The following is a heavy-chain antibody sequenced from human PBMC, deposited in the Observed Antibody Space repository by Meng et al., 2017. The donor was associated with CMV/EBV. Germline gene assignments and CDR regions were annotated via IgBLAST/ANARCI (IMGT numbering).Heavy chain of an antibody. CDR1: GGSISSSSYY. V-gene: IGHV4-39*07. D-gene: IGHD1-26*01. CDR3: ARGGGSYYYYYYGMDV. CDR2: IYYSGST. J-gene: IGHJ6*02. Sequence: GSLRLSCTVSGGSISSSSYYWGWIRQPPGKGLEWIGSIYYSGSTYYSPSLKSRVTISVDTSKNQFSLKLSSVTAADTAVYYCARGGGSYYYYYYGMDVWGQGTTVTVSS.